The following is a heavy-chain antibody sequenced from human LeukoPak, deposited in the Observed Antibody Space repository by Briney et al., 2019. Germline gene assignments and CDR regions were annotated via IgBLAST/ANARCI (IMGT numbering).Heavy chain of an antibody. CDR3: AKEKIFGSGSSYSRNGLDV. CDR2: ISGSGGST. CDR1: GFTFSSYA. Sequence: PGGSLRLSCAASGFTFSSYAMSWVRQAPGKGLEWVSSISGSGGSTFYADSVKGRFTISRDNSKNTLYLQMNSLRAEDTAVYFCAKEKIFGSGSSYSRNGLDVWGQGTTVTVSS. D-gene: IGHD3-10*01. J-gene: IGHJ6*02. V-gene: IGHV3-23*01.